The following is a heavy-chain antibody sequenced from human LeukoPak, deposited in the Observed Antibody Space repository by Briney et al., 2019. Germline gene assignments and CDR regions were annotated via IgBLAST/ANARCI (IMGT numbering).Heavy chain of an antibody. Sequence: PGGSLRLSCAASGFTVRSNYMSWVRQAPGKGLEWVSVIYSGGSTYYADSVKGRFTISRDNSKNTLYLQMNSLRAEDTAVYYCARDPPHYYGMDVWGQGTTVTVSS. J-gene: IGHJ6*02. CDR3: ARDPPHYYGMDV. CDR1: GFTVRSNY. CDR2: IYSGGST. V-gene: IGHV3-53*01.